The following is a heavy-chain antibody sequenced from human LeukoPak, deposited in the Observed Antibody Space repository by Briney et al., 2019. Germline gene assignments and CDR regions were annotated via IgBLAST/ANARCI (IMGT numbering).Heavy chain of an antibody. CDR1: GLTLSSYA. D-gene: IGHD6-13*01. J-gene: IGHJ4*02. Sequence: GGSLRLSCAASGLTLSSYAMYWVRQAPGKGLECVALISSDGRNKYYTDSVKGRFTISRDTSKNTLYLQMNSLRAEDTSMYYCAKELRGGVFPDYWGQGTLVTVSS. CDR2: ISSDGRNK. V-gene: IGHV3-30*18. CDR3: AKELRGGVFPDY.